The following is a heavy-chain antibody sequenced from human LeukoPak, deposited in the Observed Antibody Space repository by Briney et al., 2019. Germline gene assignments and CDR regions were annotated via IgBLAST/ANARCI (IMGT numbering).Heavy chain of an antibody. J-gene: IGHJ5*02. Sequence: SETLSLTCTVSGDPITSSSYYWAWLRQPPGKGRVWIGSMFYTGTTYYNPALNSRVTISIDTSKNQFSLKLCSVAAADTAVYYWARKGFSSYSLPPCQYNWFDPWGHGTLVTVSS. CDR1: GDPITSSSYY. CDR3: ARKGFSSYSLPPCQYNWFDP. CDR2: MFYTGTT. D-gene: IGHD3-22*01. V-gene: IGHV4-39*01.